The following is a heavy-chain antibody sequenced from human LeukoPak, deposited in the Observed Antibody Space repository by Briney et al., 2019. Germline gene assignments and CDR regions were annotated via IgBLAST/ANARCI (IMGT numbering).Heavy chain of an antibody. J-gene: IGHJ4*02. Sequence: ESLKISCKGSGYSFTNYWITWVRQMPGKGLEWMGRIDPSYSYTNYSPSFQGPVTISTDKSPSTAYLQWSSLKASDTAMYYCAKQRYSYYNDYGAQGNVVSVSS. CDR1: GYSFTNYW. V-gene: IGHV5-10-1*01. CDR2: IDPSYSYT. D-gene: IGHD5-18*01. CDR3: AKQRYSYYNDY.